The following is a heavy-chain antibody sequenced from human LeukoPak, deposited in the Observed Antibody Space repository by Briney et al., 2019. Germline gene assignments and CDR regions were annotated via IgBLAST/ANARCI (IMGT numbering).Heavy chain of an antibody. V-gene: IGHV1-2*02. D-gene: IGHD2-2*01. CDR2: INPNGGGT. Sequence: GASVKVSCKASGYTFTGYYMHWVRQAPGQGLEWMGWINPNGGGTNYAQKLQGRVTMTTYTSTSTAYMELRSLRSDDTAVYYCARSAIYCSSTSCHLDYWGQGTLVTVSS. CDR1: GYTFTGYY. CDR3: ARSAIYCSSTSCHLDY. J-gene: IGHJ4*02.